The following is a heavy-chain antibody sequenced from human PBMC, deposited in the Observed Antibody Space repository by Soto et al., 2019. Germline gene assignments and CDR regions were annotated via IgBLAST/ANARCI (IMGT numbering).Heavy chain of an antibody. V-gene: IGHV1-3*01. Sequence: ASVKVSCKASGDTRTDFSMHWVRQAPGQRPEWMGWLSVGNGDTKYSQKFQGRVTITRDTSARTAYMELSNLRSEDTAVYYCATSEGDCGGGSCYNYFYYYGMDVRGQGTTVTVSS. CDR1: GDTRTDFS. D-gene: IGHD2-15*01. CDR3: ATSEGDCGGGSCYNYFYYYGMDV. CDR2: LSVGNGDT. J-gene: IGHJ6*02.